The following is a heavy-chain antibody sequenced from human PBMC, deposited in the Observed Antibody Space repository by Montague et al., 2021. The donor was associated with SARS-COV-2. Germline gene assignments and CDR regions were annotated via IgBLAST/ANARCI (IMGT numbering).Heavy chain of an antibody. Sequence: SLRLSCAASGFTLNSYWMHWVRQAPGKGLVWVSRINSDGSYTTYADSVKGRFTTSRDNAKNTLYLQMNSLRAEDTAVYHCTSGGPLSYYYYGVDVWGQGTTVTVSS. CDR2: INSDGSYT. CDR3: TSGGPLSYYYYGVDV. D-gene: IGHD3-16*01. V-gene: IGHV3-74*01. CDR1: GFTLNSYW. J-gene: IGHJ6*02.